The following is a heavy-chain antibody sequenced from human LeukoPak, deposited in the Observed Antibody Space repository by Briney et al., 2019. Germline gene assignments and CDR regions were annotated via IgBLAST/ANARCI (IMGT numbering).Heavy chain of an antibody. D-gene: IGHD5-24*01. Sequence: GGSLRLSCAASGFTFSSYDMHWVRQATGKGLEWVSAIGTAGDTYYPGSVKGRFTISRENAKNSLYLQMNSLRAEDTAVYYCAKEWRWLQFDRDAFDIWGQGTMVTVSS. CDR3: AKEWRWLQFDRDAFDI. J-gene: IGHJ3*02. CDR1: GFTFSSYD. V-gene: IGHV3-13*01. CDR2: IGTAGDT.